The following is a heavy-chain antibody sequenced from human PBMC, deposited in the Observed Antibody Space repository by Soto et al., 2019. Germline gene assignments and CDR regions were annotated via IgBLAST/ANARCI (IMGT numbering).Heavy chain of an antibody. CDR2: ISWDGGST. V-gene: IGHV3-43*01. CDR3: AKDVYYYDSSGPFDY. D-gene: IGHD3-22*01. J-gene: IGHJ4*02. Sequence: EVQLVESGGVVVQPGGSLRLSCAASGFTFDDYTMHWVRQAPGKGLEWVSLISWDGGSTYYADSVKGRFTISRDNSKNSLYLQMYSLRTEDTALYYCAKDVYYYDSSGPFDYWGQGTLVTVSS. CDR1: GFTFDDYT.